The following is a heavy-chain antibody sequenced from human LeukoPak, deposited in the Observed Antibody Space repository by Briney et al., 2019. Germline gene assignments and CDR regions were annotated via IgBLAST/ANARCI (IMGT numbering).Heavy chain of an antibody. CDR2: INYSGST. J-gene: IGHJ5*02. CDR3: ARVGGYCSSTSCFGP. D-gene: IGHD2-2*01. CDR1: GGSISSTFYY. Sequence: KSSETLSLTCTVSGGSISSTFYYWGWIRQPPGKGLEWIGSINYSGSTYYNPSLKSRVTISVDTSKNQFSLKLSSVTVADTAVYYCARVGGYCSSTSCFGPWGQGTLVTVSS. V-gene: IGHV4-39*01.